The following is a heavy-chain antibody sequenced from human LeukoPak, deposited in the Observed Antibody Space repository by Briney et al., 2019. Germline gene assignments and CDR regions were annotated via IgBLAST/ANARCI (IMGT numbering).Heavy chain of an antibody. D-gene: IGHD3-3*01. CDR1: GGTFSSYA. V-gene: IGHV1-69*04. J-gene: IGHJ4*02. Sequence: GASVKVSCKASGGTFSSYAISWVRQAPGQGLEWMGRIIPILGIANYAQKFQGRVTITADKSTSTAYMELSSLRSDDTAVYYCAREFGFSPPFDYWGQGTLVTVSS. CDR2: IIPILGIA. CDR3: AREFGFSPPFDY.